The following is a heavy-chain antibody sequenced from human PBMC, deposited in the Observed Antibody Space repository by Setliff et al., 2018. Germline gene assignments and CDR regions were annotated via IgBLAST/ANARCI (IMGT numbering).Heavy chain of an antibody. CDR3: ARSPPNRGVGQGHHMDV. D-gene: IGHD1-26*01. CDR1: GYNFITFG. J-gene: IGHJ6*03. CDR2: ISPYNGDA. Sequence: ASVKVSCKTSGYNFITFGVNWVRQVPGQGFEWMGWISPYNGDANYAQKFQGRVTMTIDTSTSTAYVEVRSLRSDDTALYYCARSPPNRGVGQGHHMDVWGKGTSVTVS. V-gene: IGHV1-18*01.